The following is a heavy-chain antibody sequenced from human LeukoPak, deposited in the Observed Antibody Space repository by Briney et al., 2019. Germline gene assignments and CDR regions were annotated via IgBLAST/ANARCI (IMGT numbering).Heavy chain of an antibody. V-gene: IGHV3-30*01. CDR1: GFTFSPYA. Sequence: PGGSLRLSCAASGFTFSPYAMHWVRQAPGKGLEWVAVTSYDGSDKYYADSVKGRFTISRDNSKNTLYLQMNSLRAEDTAVYYCARAGPYCSSTSCYQIFDYWGQGTLVTVSS. CDR3: ARAGPYCSSTSCYQIFDY. J-gene: IGHJ4*02. D-gene: IGHD2-2*01. CDR2: TSYDGSDK.